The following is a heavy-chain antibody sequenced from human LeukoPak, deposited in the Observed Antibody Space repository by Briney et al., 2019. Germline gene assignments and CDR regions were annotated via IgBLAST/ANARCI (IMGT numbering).Heavy chain of an antibody. Sequence: PGGSLRLSCAASGFTFSSYAMSWIRQAPGKGLEWVSAISGSGGSTYYADSVKGRFTISRDNSKNTLYLQMNSLRAEDTAVYYCAKKSGYYYFFDYWGQGTLVTVSS. D-gene: IGHD3-22*01. CDR2: ISGSGGST. J-gene: IGHJ4*02. CDR3: AKKSGYYYFFDY. V-gene: IGHV3-23*01. CDR1: GFTFSSYA.